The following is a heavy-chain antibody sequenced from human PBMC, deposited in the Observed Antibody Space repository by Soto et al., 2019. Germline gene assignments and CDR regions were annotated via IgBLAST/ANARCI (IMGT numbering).Heavy chain of an antibody. CDR2: FIPLFGTT. CDR3: ARDHWDYDSSAYHLQF. V-gene: IGHV1-69*13. J-gene: IGHJ4*02. CDR1: GVTFNNSA. D-gene: IGHD3-22*01. Sequence: ASVKVSCKASGVTFNNSAFSWVRQAPGQGLEWMGGFIPLFGTTNHAQKFQGRLSITADESTSTAYMHLSSLRSEDTAIYYCARDHWDYDSSAYHLQFWGQGTLVTVSS.